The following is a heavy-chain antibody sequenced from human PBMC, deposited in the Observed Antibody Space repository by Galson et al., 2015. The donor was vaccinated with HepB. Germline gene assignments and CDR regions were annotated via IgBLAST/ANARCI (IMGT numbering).Heavy chain of an antibody. Sequence: SLRLSCAASGFTVSSNYMSWVRQAPGKGLEWVSVIYSGGSTYYTDSVKGRFTISRDNSKNTLYLQMNSLRAEDTAVYYCARGVGGYCSSTSCLNYFDYWGQGTLVTVSS. V-gene: IGHV3-53*01. CDR1: GFTVSSNY. CDR2: IYSGGST. D-gene: IGHD2-2*01. J-gene: IGHJ4*02. CDR3: ARGVGGYCSSTSCLNYFDY.